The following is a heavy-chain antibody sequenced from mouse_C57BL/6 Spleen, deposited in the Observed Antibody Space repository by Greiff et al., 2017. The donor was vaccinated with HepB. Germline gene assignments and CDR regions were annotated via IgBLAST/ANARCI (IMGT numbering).Heavy chain of an antibody. CDR2: IDPENGDT. D-gene: IGHD1-1*01. CDR3: TTLITTVADY. V-gene: IGHV14-4*01. J-gene: IGHJ2*01. CDR1: GFNIKDYY. Sequence: EVQLQESGAELVRPGASVKLSCTASGFNIKDYYMHWVKQRPEQGLEWIGWIDPENGDTEYASKFQGKATITADTSSNTAYLQLSSLTSEDTAVYYCTTLITTVADYWGQGTTLTVSS.